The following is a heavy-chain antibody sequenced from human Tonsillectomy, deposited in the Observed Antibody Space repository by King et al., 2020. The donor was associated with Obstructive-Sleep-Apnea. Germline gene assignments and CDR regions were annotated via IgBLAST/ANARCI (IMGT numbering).Heavy chain of an antibody. V-gene: IGHV4-39*07. J-gene: IGHJ3*02. CDR3: ARDKWFGEPSAFDI. CDR1: GGSISSSSYY. D-gene: IGHD3-10*01. Sequence: QLQESGPGLVKPSETLSLTCTVSGGSISSSSYYWGWIRQPPGKGLEWIGSIYYSGSTYYNPSLTSRVTISVDTSKNQFSLKLSSVTAADTAVYYCARDKWFGEPSAFDIWGQGTMVTVSS. CDR2: IYYSGST.